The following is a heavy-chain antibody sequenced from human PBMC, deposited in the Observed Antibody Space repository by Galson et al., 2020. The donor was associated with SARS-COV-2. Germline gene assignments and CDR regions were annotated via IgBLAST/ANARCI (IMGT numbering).Heavy chain of an antibody. CDR1: GITFNSYW. CDR2: IKRDGSER. D-gene: IGHD3-10*01. V-gene: IGHV3-7*01. CDR3: ARASTWLGEFSDYGLDV. J-gene: IGHJ6*02. Sequence: GGSLRLSCAVSGITFNSYWMTWVRQAPGKGLEWVATIKRDGSERYYADSMKGRFTISRDNAKNSLLLQMNSLRAEDTAVYYCARASTWLGEFSDYGLDVWGQGTTVTVSS.